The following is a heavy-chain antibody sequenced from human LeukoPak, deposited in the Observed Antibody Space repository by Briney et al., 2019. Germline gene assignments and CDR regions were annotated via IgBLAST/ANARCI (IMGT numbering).Heavy chain of an antibody. CDR2: INPNSGGT. J-gene: IGHJ5*02. Sequence: ASVKVSCKASGYTFTSYYMNWVRQAPGQGLEWIGWINPNSGGTNYAQKFQGRVTMTRDTSISTAYMELSRLRSDDTAVYSCAIGGSGGSCYSCNWFDPWGQGTLVTVSS. V-gene: IGHV1-2*02. CDR1: GYTFTSYY. CDR3: AIGGSGGSCYSCNWFDP. D-gene: IGHD2-15*01.